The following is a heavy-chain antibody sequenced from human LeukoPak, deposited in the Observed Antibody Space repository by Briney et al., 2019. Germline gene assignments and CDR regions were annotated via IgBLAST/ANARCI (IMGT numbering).Heavy chain of an antibody. D-gene: IGHD3-22*01. CDR3: ARKYYYDSSGYSYYFDY. Sequence: GGSLRLSCAASGFTVSSNYMSWVRQAPGKGLEWVSVIYSGGSTYYADSVKGRLTISRDNSKNTLYLQMNSLRAEDTAVYYCARKYYYDSSGYSYYFDYWGQGTLVTVSS. CDR2: IYSGGST. CDR1: GFTVSSNY. J-gene: IGHJ4*02. V-gene: IGHV3-53*01.